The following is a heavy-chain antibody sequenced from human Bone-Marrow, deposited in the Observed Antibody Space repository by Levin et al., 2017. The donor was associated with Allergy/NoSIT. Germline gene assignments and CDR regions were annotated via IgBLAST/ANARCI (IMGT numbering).Heavy chain of an antibody. D-gene: IGHD3-9*01. CDR1: GYSISSGYH. CDR3: ARDQPNILTGYYPFDY. J-gene: IGHJ4*02. V-gene: IGHV4-38-2*02. Sequence: SQTLSLTCAVSGYSISSGYHWGWVRQPPGKGLEWVGSIYHSGSTFYNPSLKSRATISLDTSKNQFSLKLTSVTAADTAVYYYARDQPNILTGYYPFDYWGQGTLVTVSS. CDR2: IYHSGST.